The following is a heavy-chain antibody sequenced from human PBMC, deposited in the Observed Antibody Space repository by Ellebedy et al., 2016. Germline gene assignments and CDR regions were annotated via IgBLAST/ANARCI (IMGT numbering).Heavy chain of an antibody. D-gene: IGHD5-18*01. J-gene: IGHJ4*02. CDR1: GGSISSSNW. CDR3: ARDRGYSYGTGQFDY. V-gene: IGHV4-4*02. CDR2: IYYSGST. Sequence: SETLSLXCAVSGGSISSSNWWSWVRQPPGKGLEWIGYIYYSGSTNYNPSLKSRVTISVDTSKNQFSLKLSSVTAADTAVYYCARDRGYSYGTGQFDYWGQGTLVTVSS.